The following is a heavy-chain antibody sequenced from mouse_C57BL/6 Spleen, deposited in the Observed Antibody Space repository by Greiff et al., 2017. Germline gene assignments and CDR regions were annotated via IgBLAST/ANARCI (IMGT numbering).Heavy chain of an antibody. J-gene: IGHJ4*01. D-gene: IGHD1-1*01. V-gene: IGHV5-9*01. Sequence: EVQVVESGGGLVKPGGSLKLSCAASGFTFSSYTMSWVRQTPEKRLEWVATISGGGGNTYYPDSVKGRFTISRDNAKNTLYLQMSSLRSEDTALYYCARRGGSRNYAMDYWGQGTSVTVSS. CDR3: ARRGGSRNYAMDY. CDR2: ISGGGGNT. CDR1: GFTFSSYT.